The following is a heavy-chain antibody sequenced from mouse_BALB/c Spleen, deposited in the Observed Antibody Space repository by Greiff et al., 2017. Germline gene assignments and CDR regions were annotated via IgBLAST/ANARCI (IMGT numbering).Heavy chain of an antibody. CDR1: GYTFTDYA. J-gene: IGHJ3*01. V-gene: IGHV1S137*01. Sequence: VQLQESGAELVRPGVSVKISCKGSGYTFTDYAMHWVKQSHAKSLEWIGVISTYYGDASYNQKFKGKATMTVDKSSSTAYMELARLTSEDSAIYYCAKDSSGYEGWFAYWGQGTLVTVSA. D-gene: IGHD3-2*01. CDR2: ISTYYGDA. CDR3: AKDSSGYEGWFAY.